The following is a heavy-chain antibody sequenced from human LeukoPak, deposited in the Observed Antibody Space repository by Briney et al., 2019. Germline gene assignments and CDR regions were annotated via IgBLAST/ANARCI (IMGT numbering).Heavy chain of an antibody. D-gene: IGHD3-10*01. CDR1: GFTFNTYW. CDR2: IKQDGSEK. Sequence: GGSLRLSCAASGFTFNTYWMGWVRQAPGKGLEWVANIKQDGSEKYYVDSVTGRFTISRDNAKNSLYLQMNSLRAEDTAVYYCARELPTGTDYFDYWGQGTLVTVSS. CDR3: ARELPTGTDYFDY. V-gene: IGHV3-7*01. J-gene: IGHJ4*02.